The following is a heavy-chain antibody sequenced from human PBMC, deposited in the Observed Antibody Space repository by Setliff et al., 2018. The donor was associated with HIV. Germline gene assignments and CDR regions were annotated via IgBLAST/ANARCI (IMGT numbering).Heavy chain of an antibody. D-gene: IGHD2-2*01. J-gene: IGHJ2*01. V-gene: IGHV4-38-2*02. Sequence: SETLSLTCTVSGYSINSSHFWGWIRQPPGKGLEWVGSIYRTGDTHYNPSLKSRVTIPVDTSKNQFSLRLSSVTAADTAVYYCARDKTYCNYSRCSRAGWYFDLWGRGTLVTVSS. CDR2: IYRTGDT. CDR3: ARDKTYCNYSRCSRAGWYFDL. CDR1: GYSINSSHF.